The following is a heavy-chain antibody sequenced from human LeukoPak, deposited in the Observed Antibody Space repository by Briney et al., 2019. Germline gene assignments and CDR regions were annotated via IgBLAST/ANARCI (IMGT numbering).Heavy chain of an antibody. V-gene: IGHV4-59*01. CDR3: ARDGARQL. D-gene: IGHD1-1*01. CDR1: GGSISGYY. CDR2: IYYSGSP. Sequence: PSETLSLTCTVSGGSISGYYWGWIRQPPRKGLEWIGYIYYSGSPNYNTSLESRVTISIDRSKNQFSLKLSSVTAADTAVYYCARDGARQLWGQGTLVAVSS. J-gene: IGHJ4*02.